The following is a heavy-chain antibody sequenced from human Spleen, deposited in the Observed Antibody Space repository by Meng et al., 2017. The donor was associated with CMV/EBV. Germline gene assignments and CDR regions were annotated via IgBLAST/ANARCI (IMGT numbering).Heavy chain of an antibody. CDR3: ARTYCSSTICHYYYYYGMGV. V-gene: IGHV3-53*05. Sequence: GGSLRLSCAPSGFTVSSSYMSWVRQAPGKGLEWVSFIYRGGSTYYADSVKGRFTISRDNSKNTLYLQMNSLRAEDTAVYYCARTYCSSTICHYYYYYGMGVWGQGTTVTVSS. CDR1: GFTVSSSY. CDR2: IYRGGST. J-gene: IGHJ6*02. D-gene: IGHD2-2*01.